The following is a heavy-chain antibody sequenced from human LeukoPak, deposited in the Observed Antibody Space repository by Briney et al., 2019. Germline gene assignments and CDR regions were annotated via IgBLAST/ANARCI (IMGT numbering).Heavy chain of an antibody. D-gene: IGHD1-26*01. J-gene: IGHJ4*02. V-gene: IGHV3-53*01. CDR1: RFTVSSNY. Sequence: PGGSLRLSCAASRFTVSSNYMTWVRQAPGKGPEWVSIIYSGGSTSYADSVKGRFTISRDNSKNTLYLQMNSLRAEDTAVYYCARDVVGATYFDWGQGTLVTVSS. CDR2: IYSGGST. CDR3: ARDVVGATYFD.